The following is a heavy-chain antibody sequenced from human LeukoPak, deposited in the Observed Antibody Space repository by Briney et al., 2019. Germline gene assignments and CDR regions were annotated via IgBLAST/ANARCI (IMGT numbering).Heavy chain of an antibody. CDR1: GLVFSNYA. Sequence: RGSLRLSCAASGLVFSNYAMSWVRQAPGRGLEWVSTISGRADSTYSADSVRGRFTIHRDSYKNTLSLQMDSLRAEDTAVYYCARSPLIRESYGDKIVKFDYWGQGTLVTVSS. V-gene: IGHV3-23*01. D-gene: IGHD4-17*01. J-gene: IGHJ4*02. CDR2: ISGRADST. CDR3: ARSPLIRESYGDKIVKFDY.